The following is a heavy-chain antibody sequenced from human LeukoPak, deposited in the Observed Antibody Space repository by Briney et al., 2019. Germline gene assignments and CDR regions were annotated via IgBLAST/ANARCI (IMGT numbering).Heavy chain of an antibody. CDR3: ARDYSSGWYPTFDY. V-gene: IGHV3-30*03. CDR1: GFTFSSYG. D-gene: IGHD6-19*01. J-gene: IGHJ4*02. CDR2: ISYDGSNK. Sequence: PGGSLRLSCAASGFTFSSYGMHWVRQAPGKGLEWVAVISYDGSNKYYADSVKGRFTISRDNSKNTLYLQMNSLRAEDTAVYYCARDYSSGWYPTFDYWGQGTLVTVSS.